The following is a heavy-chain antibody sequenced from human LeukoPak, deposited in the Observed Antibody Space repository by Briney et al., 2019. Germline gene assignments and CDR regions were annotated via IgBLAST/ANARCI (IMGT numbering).Heavy chain of an antibody. CDR1: GYTFTGYY. J-gene: IGHJ5*02. CDR3: ARGHCSGGTCPNWFDP. Sequence: ASVKVSCKASGYTFTGYYMHWVRQAPGQGLEWMGWINTNTGNPTYAQGFTGRFVFSLDTSVSTAYLQISSLKAEDTAVYYCARGHCSGGTCPNWFDPWGQGTLVTVSS. CDR2: INTNTGNP. V-gene: IGHV7-4-1*02. D-gene: IGHD2-15*01.